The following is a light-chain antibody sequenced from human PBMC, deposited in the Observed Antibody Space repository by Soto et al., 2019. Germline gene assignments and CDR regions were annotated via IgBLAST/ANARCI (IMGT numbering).Light chain of an antibody. V-gene: IGKV3-20*01. Sequence: EIVLTQSPGTLSLSPGERATLSCRASQSVSRYYLAWYQQKPGQAPWLLIYGASSRATGIPDRFSGSGSGTDFTLTISRLEPEDFAVYYCQQYGNTPPWTFGQGTKVEIK. CDR2: GAS. CDR3: QQYGNTPPWT. J-gene: IGKJ1*01. CDR1: QSVSRYY.